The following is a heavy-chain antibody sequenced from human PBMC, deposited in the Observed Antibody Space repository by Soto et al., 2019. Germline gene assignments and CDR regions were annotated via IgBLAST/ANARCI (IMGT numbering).Heavy chain of an antibody. CDR1: GYSFTSYW. D-gene: IGHD2-21*02. V-gene: IGHV5-51*01. CDR2: IYPGDSDT. CDR3: ARRRQEGAYCGGDCYHDVFDI. J-gene: IGHJ3*02. Sequence: GESLKISCKGSGYSFTSYWIGWVRQMPGKGLEWMGIIYPGDSDTRYSPSFQGQVTISADKSISTAYLQWSSLKASDTAMYYCARRRQEGAYCGGDCYHDVFDIWGQGTMVTVSS.